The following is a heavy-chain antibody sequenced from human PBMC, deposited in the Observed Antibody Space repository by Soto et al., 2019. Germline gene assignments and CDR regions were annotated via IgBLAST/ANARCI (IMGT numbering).Heavy chain of an antibody. Sequence: QVQLQESGPGLVKPSQTLSLTCTVSVGSISSGSYYWTWIRQHPGKGLEWIGYIYSTESTNYNPSLKSRLTISVDMSASQFSLKLSSVTVADTAVYYCARSDSSGKTRYYFDHWGQGTLVTVSS. CDR3: ARSDSSGKTRYYFDH. D-gene: IGHD3-22*01. V-gene: IGHV4-31*03. CDR1: VGSISSGSYY. J-gene: IGHJ4*02. CDR2: IYSTEST.